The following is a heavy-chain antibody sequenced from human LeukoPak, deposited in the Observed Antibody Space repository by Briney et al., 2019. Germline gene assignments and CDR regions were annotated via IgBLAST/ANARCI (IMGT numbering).Heavy chain of an antibody. CDR2: MDYSGTT. Sequence: PSETLSLTCTVSGDPINTYHWSWIRQPPGKGLEWIGYMDYSGTTDYHPSLKSRVTISLDTSKNQFSLHLRSVTAADTAMYYCAREGRQDYVYFDHWGQGSLVTVSS. CDR1: GDPINTYH. J-gene: IGHJ4*02. D-gene: IGHD4-17*01. V-gene: IGHV4-59*01. CDR3: AREGRQDYVYFDH.